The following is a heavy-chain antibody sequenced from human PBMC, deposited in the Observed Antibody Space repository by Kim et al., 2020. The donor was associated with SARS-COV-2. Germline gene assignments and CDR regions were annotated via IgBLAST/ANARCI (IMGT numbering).Heavy chain of an antibody. V-gene: IGHV3-23*01. CDR3: AKLRPYYSSITKKGGPNWFDP. D-gene: IGHD6-13*01. CDR2: ISGSGGST. CDR1: GFTFSSYA. Sequence: GGSLRLSCAASGFTFSSYAMSWVRQAPGKGLEWVSAISGSGGSTYYADSVKGRFTISRDTSKNTRYLQMNSLRAEDTDVYYCAKLRPYYSSITKKGGPNWFDPWGQGTLVTVSS. J-gene: IGHJ5*02.